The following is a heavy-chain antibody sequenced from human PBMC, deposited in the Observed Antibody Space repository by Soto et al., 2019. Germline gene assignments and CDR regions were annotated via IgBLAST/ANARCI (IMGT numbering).Heavy chain of an antibody. J-gene: IGHJ6*02. CDR3: ARAGPDYYYYGLDV. D-gene: IGHD3-10*01. Sequence: SHTLSLTCAFSGGSVSTDSAAWNWINQSPPRGLEWRGRTYYRSKWYNEYAVSVKSRINMNADTSKNQFSLQLNSVIPEDTAVYYCARAGPDYYYYGLDVWGQGTTVTVSS. CDR1: GGSVSTDSAA. V-gene: IGHV6-1*01. CDR2: TYYRSKWYN.